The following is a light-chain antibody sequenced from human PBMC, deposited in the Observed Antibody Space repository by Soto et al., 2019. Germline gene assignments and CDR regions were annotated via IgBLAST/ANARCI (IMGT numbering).Light chain of an antibody. Sequence: DIQMTQSPSSLSASVGDRVTITCRASQGISNYLAWYQQRPGTVPKLLIHSASTLHSGVPSRFSGSRSGTHFTLTISSLQPEDLATYYCQKYNSALFTFGPGTKVDLK. J-gene: IGKJ3*01. CDR1: QGISNY. V-gene: IGKV1-27*01. CDR3: QKYNSALFT. CDR2: SAS.